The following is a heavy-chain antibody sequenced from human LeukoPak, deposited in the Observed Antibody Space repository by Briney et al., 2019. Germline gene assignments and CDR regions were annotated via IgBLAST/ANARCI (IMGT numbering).Heavy chain of an antibody. Sequence: SETLSLTCTVSGGSISSSSYYWGWIRQPPGKGLEWIGSIYYSGSTYYNPSLKSRVTISVDTSKNQFSLKLSSVTAADTAVYYCGRHPATYGSFDYLDYWGQGTLVTVSS. V-gene: IGHV4-39*01. D-gene: IGHD3-10*01. CDR2: IYYSGST. CDR1: GGSISSSSYY. J-gene: IGHJ4*02. CDR3: GRHPATYGSFDYLDY.